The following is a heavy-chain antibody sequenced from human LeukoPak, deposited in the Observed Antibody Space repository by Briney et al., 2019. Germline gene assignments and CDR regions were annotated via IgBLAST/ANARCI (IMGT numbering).Heavy chain of an antibody. Sequence: SETLSLTCTVSGGSISSYFWGWIRQPPGKGLEWIGSIYYSGSTYYNPSLESRVTISVDTSKNQFSLKLTSVTAADTAVYYCARHLAYGVREGVDYWGQGTLVTVSS. CDR3: ARHLAYGVREGVDY. J-gene: IGHJ4*02. CDR1: GGSISSYF. D-gene: IGHD4-17*01. CDR2: IYYSGST. V-gene: IGHV4-39*01.